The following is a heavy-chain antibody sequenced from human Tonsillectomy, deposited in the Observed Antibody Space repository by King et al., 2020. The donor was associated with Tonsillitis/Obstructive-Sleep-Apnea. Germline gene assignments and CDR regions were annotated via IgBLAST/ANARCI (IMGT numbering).Heavy chain of an antibody. Sequence: HVQLVESGAEVKKPGASVKVSCKASGYTFTSYGISWVRQAPGQGLEWMGWISAYNGNTNYAQKLQGRVTMTTDTSTSTAYMELRSLRSDDTAVYYCARDLPHGITMIVVVTNDAFDIWGQGTMVTVSS. D-gene: IGHD3-22*01. J-gene: IGHJ3*02. CDR2: ISAYNGNT. CDR1: GYTFTSYG. CDR3: ARDLPHGITMIVVVTNDAFDI. V-gene: IGHV1-18*01.